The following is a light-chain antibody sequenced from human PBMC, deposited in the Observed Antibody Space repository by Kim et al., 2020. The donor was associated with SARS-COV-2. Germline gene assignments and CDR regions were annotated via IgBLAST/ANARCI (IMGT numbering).Light chain of an antibody. CDR2: RDS. V-gene: IGLV3-9*01. CDR1: NIVTKN. J-gene: IGLJ1*01. CDR3: QVWDSSTPEV. Sequence: VALGQTASITCGGNNIVTKNVPWYQQKPGQPPLLVIYRDSYRPSGIPERFSGSTSGNTATLTISRAQAGDEADYYCQVWDSSTPEVFGTGTKVTVL.